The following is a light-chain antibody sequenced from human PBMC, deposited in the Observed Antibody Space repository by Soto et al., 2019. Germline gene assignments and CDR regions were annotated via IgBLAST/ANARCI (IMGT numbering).Light chain of an antibody. Sequence: EIVMTQSPVTLSASPGERVTLSCRASQSVNINLAWYQQRPGQAPRVLIYGASNRASGIPDRLSGSGSGTDFTLTISSLEPDDFALYYCQQYKDWPPLTFGGGTRVEIK. CDR1: QSVNIN. CDR2: GAS. CDR3: QQYKDWPPLT. J-gene: IGKJ4*01. V-gene: IGKV3D-15*01.